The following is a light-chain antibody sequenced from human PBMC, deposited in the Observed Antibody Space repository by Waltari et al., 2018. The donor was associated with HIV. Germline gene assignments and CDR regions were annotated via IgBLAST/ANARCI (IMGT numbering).Light chain of an antibody. V-gene: IGLV3-1*01. J-gene: IGLJ1*01. CDR2: QDI. CDR3: QAWDSSTAV. Sequence: SYELTHPPSVSVSPGQQATITCPGEKWGVKYVFCYQQKPGQSPVLVISQDIKRPSGIPERFSGSNSGNTATLTISGTQAMDEADYYCQAWDSSTAVFGTGTKVTVL. CDR1: KWGVKY.